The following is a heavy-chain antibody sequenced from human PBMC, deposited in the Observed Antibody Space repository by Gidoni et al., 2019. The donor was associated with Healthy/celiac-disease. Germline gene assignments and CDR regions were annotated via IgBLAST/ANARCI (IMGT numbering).Heavy chain of an antibody. CDR2: INHSGSP. V-gene: IGHV4-34*01. J-gene: IGHJ6*02. CDR1: GGSFSGYY. D-gene: IGHD2-2*01. Sequence: QVQLQQWGAGLLKPSETLSLTCAVYGGSFSGYYWSWIRQPPGKGLEWIGEINHSGSPNYNPSLKSRVTISVDTSKNQFSLKLSSVTAADTAVYYCARGPRWVPAAITGDIYYYYGMDVWGQGTTVTVSS. CDR3: ARGPRWVPAAITGDIYYYYGMDV.